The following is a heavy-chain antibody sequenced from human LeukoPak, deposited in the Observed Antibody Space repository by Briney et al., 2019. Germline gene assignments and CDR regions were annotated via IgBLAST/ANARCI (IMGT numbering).Heavy chain of an antibody. Sequence: SETLSLTCAVYGGSFSGYYWSWIRQPPGKGLEWIGEINHSGGTNYNPSLKSRVTISVDTSKNQFSLKLSSVTAADTAVYYCARVSYSSSQEFDYWGQGTLVTVSS. V-gene: IGHV4-34*01. CDR2: INHSGGT. J-gene: IGHJ4*02. CDR3: ARVSYSSSQEFDY. D-gene: IGHD6-13*01. CDR1: GGSFSGYY.